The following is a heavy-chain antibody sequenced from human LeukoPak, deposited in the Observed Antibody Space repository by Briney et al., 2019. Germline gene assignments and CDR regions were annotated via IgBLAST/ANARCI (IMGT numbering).Heavy chain of an antibody. V-gene: IGHV3-30-3*01. CDR3: ARKHDYDDYGIDY. Sequence: QPGGSLRLTCAASGFTFSSYAMHWVRQAPGKGLEWVAVISYDGSNKYYADSVKGRFTISRDNSKNTLYLQMNSLRAEDTAVYYCARKHDYDDYGIDYWGQGTLVTVSS. D-gene: IGHD4-17*01. J-gene: IGHJ4*02. CDR2: ISYDGSNK. CDR1: GFTFSSYA.